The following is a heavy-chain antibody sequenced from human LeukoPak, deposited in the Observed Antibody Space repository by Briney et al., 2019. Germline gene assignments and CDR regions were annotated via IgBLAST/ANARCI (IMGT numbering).Heavy chain of an antibody. J-gene: IGHJ4*02. CDR2: ISSTTSYI. CDR3: ARAGLYQLLWAFDY. Sequence: PGGSLRLSCAASGFTFSSHSINWLRQAPGKGLEWGSWISSTTSYIHYADSVKGRFTISRDNVNNSLYLQMNNLRAEDTAVYYCARAGLYQLLWAFDYWGQGNLVTVSS. V-gene: IGHV3-21*01. D-gene: IGHD2-2*01. CDR1: GFTFSSHS.